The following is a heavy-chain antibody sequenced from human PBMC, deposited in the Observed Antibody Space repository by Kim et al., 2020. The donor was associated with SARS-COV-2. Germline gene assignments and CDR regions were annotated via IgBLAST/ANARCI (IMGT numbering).Heavy chain of an antibody. V-gene: IGHV3-23*03. CDR2: IYSGGSST. CDR3: AKDRKWDIVATTRFDY. CDR1: GFTFSSYA. J-gene: IGHJ4*02. D-gene: IGHD5-12*01. Sequence: GGSLRLSCAASGFTFSSYAMSWVRQAPGKGLEWVSVIYSGGSSTYYADSVKGRFTISRDNSKNTLYLQMNSLRAEDTAVYYCAKDRKWDIVATTRFDYWGQGTLVTVSS.